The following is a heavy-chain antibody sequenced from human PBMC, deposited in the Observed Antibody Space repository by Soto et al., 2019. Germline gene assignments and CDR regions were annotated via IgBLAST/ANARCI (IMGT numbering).Heavy chain of an antibody. CDR1: GGSITSGDYY. D-gene: IGHD3-3*01. J-gene: IGHJ6*02. Sequence: SETLSPTCTVSGGSITSGDYYWSWIRQHPGKGLEWIGYIYYSGSTYYNPSLKSLVTISVDTSKNQFSLKLSSVTAADTAVYYCARGITIFGVVPHECAPYYYGMDVWGQGTTVTVSS. CDR3: ARGITIFGVVPHECAPYYYGMDV. V-gene: IGHV4-30-4*01. CDR2: IYYSGST.